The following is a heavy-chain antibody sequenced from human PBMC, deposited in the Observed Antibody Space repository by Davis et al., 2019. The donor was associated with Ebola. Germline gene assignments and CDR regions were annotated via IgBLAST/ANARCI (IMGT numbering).Heavy chain of an antibody. Sequence: AASVKVSCTASGYTFTGYYMHWVRQAPGQGLEWMGRINPNSGGTNSAQKFQGRVTMTRDTSISTVYMELSSLRSEDTAVYYCARQRTTTSRGGRYYYGMDVWGQGTTVTVSS. D-gene: IGHD2-2*01. CDR3: ARQRTTTSRGGRYYYGMDV. CDR1: GYTFTGYY. J-gene: IGHJ6*02. V-gene: IGHV1-2*06. CDR2: INPNSGGT.